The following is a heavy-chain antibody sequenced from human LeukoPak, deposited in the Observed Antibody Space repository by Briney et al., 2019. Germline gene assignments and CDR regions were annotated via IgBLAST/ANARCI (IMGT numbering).Heavy chain of an antibody. V-gene: IGHV3-33*01. Sequence: GGSLRLSCAASGFTFSSYGMHWVRQAPGKGLEWVAVIWYDGSNKYYADSVKGRFTISRDNSKNTLYLQMNSLRAEDTVVYYCARDNPRIAGSLDYWGQGTLVTVSS. CDR2: IWYDGSNK. J-gene: IGHJ4*02. D-gene: IGHD3-10*01. CDR1: GFTFSSYG. CDR3: ARDNPRIAGSLDY.